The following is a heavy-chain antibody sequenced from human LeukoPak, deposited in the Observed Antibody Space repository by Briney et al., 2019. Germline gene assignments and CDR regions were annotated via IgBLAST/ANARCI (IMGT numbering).Heavy chain of an antibody. J-gene: IGHJ4*02. D-gene: IGHD3-10*01. CDR3: AKLYGSGDSHGASLDY. Sequence: GGSLRLSCAASGFTFSSYGMHWVRQAPGKGLEWVAFIQYDGSNKYYADSVKGRFTISRDNSKNTLYLQMNSLRAEDTAVYYCAKLYGSGDSHGASLDYWGQGTLVTVSS. V-gene: IGHV3-30*02. CDR1: GFTFSSYG. CDR2: IQYDGSNK.